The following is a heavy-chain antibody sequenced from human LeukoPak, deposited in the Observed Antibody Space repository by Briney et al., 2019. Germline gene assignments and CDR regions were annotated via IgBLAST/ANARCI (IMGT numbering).Heavy chain of an antibody. CDR3: ARFGVHDGDWFDP. V-gene: IGHV1-2*02. Sequence: GASVKVSCKASGYTFTGYYMHWVRQAPGQGLEWMGWINPNSGGTNYAQKFQGRVTMTRGTSISTAYMELSRLRSDDTAVYYCARFGVHDGDWFDPWGQGTLVTVSS. D-gene: IGHD3-16*01. J-gene: IGHJ5*02. CDR2: INPNSGGT. CDR1: GYTFTGYY.